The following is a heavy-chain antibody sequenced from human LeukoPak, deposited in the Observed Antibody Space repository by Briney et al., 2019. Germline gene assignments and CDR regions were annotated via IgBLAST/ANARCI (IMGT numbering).Heavy chain of an antibody. D-gene: IGHD3-22*01. CDR2: IIAHNGNT. CDR1: GYTFTSSV. J-gene: IGHJ6*02. V-gene: IGHV1-18*01. Sequence: ASVKVSCKASGYTFTSSVFSWVRQAPGQGLEWMGWIIAHNGNTKYAQKLQGRVTMTTDTSTSTAYMELRSLRSDDTAVYYCARDYYDSSGYYCGMDVWGQGTTVTVSS. CDR3: ARDYYDSSGYYCGMDV.